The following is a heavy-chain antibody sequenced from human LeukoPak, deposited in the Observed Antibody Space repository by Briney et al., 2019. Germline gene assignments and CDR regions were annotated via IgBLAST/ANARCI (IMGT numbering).Heavy chain of an antibody. CDR2: ISGSGGSA. CDR1: GFTFSSYA. V-gene: IGHV3-23*01. D-gene: IGHD3-16*02. J-gene: IGHJ4*02. Sequence: QSGGSLRLSCAASGFTFSSYAMTWVRQAPGKGLEWVSAISGSGGSAYYADSVKGRFTISRDNSKNTLYLQMNSLRAEDTAVYYCAKTVSGSYSYQGGDYWGQGTLVTVS. CDR3: AKTVSGSYSYQGGDY.